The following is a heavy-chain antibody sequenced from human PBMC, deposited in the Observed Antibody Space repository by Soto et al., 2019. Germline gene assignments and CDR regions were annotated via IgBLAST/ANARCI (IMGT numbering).Heavy chain of an antibody. CDR2: IYYDGST. Sequence: WETVSLTCTVSGGCINSNNYYWAWIRQPPRKGLAWIASIYYDGSTYYNPSLKSRVSISVDTSKNHFSLKLSSATAADTAVYYCAKVVVAGPRHTYFHSRAPAPLGAVS. CDR1: GGCINSNNYY. CDR3: AKVVVAGPRHTYFHS. J-gene: IGHJ4*02. D-gene: IGHD6-19*01. V-gene: IGHV4-39*02.